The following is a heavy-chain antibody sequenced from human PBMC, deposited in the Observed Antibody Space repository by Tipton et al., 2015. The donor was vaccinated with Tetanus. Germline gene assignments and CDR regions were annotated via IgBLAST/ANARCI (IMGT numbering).Heavy chain of an antibody. D-gene: IGHD3-10*01. J-gene: IGHJ4*02. CDR1: GGSVSSGSYY. Sequence: TLSLTCTVSGGSVSSGSYYWSWIRQPPGKGLEWIGYIYYSGSTSYNPSLKSRVTISVDTSKNQFSLKLSSVTAADTAVYYCARDRGFFPHYFDYWGQGTLVTVSS. V-gene: IGHV4-61*01. CDR3: ARDRGFFPHYFDY. CDR2: IYYSGST.